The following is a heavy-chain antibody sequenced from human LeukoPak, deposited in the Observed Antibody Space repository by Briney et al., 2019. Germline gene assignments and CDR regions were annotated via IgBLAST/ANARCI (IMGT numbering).Heavy chain of an antibody. CDR2: ISSSGSRI. J-gene: IGHJ6*02. V-gene: IGHV3-48*03. CDR1: GFIFSTYE. CDR3: ARPRSDLYGMDV. Sequence: GGSLRLSCAAFGFIFSTYEINWVRQAPGKGLEWVSYISSSGSRIYYADSVKDRFTISRDNAKNSLYLQMNSLRAEDTAVYYCARPRSDLYGMDVWGQGTTVTVSS.